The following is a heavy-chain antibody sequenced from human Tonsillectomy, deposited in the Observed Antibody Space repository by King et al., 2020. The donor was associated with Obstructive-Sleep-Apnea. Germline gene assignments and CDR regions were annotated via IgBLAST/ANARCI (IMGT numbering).Heavy chain of an antibody. Sequence: DVQLVESGGGLVKPGGSLRLSCAASGFTFSIYTMNWVRQAPGKGLEWVSSISGSDSYIYYADSLKGRFTISRDNAKNSLFLQMNSLTAEDTALYYCVRDGDPIRFFDYWGQGTLVTVSS. D-gene: IGHD4-17*01. V-gene: IGHV3-21*01. CDR1: GFTFSIYT. CDR3: VRDGDPIRFFDY. CDR2: ISGSDSYI. J-gene: IGHJ4*02.